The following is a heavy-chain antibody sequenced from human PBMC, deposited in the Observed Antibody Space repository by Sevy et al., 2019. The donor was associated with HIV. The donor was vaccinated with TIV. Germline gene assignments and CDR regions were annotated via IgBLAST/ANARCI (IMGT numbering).Heavy chain of an antibody. Sequence: GGSLRLSCAASGFTFSHYWMTWVLQAPGKGPEWVANIQGDGSEKYYVDSARGRFTISRDNAKNSLYLQMNSLRGGDTALYYCARDCTSATCLWGLDVWGQGTTVTVSS. J-gene: IGHJ6*02. CDR2: IQGDGSEK. CDR1: GFTFSHYW. CDR3: ARDCTSATCLWGLDV. D-gene: IGHD2-8*02. V-gene: IGHV3-7*03.